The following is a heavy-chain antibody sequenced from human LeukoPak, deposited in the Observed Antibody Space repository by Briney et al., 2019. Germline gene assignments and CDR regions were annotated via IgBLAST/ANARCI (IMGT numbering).Heavy chain of an antibody. CDR2: ISGSGGSK. D-gene: IGHD3-3*01. V-gene: IGHV3-23*01. J-gene: IGHJ4*02. CDR3: AKAGYDFWSGYPRKPFDY. CDR1: GFTFSSYA. Sequence: GGSLRLSCAASGFTFSSYAMSWVRQAPGKGLEWVSAISGSGGSKYYADSVKGRFTISRDNSKNTLYLQMNSLRAEDTAVYYCAKAGYDFWSGYPRKPFDYWGQGTLVTVSS.